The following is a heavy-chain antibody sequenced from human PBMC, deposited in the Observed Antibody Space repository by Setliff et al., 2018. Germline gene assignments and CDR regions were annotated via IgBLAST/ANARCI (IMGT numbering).Heavy chain of an antibody. V-gene: IGHV4-39*01. CDR1: NGSVSTTSHY. CDR3: ARHLLVQGTYHFDY. D-gene: IGHD3-10*01. J-gene: IGHJ4*02. CDR2: VYYSGYT. Sequence: PSETLSLTCTVSNGSVSTTSHYWGWVRQPPGKGLEWIGSVYYSGYTYYSPSLESRVAISVDTTKNQFSLKLTSMTAADTAVYFCARHLLVQGTYHFDYWGQGSPVTVSS.